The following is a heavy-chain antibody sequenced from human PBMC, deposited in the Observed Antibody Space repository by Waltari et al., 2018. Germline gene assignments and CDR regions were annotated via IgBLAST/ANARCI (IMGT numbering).Heavy chain of an antibody. CDR2: ISYDGSNK. V-gene: IGHV3-30*03. J-gene: IGHJ4*02. CDR1: GFTFSSYG. CDR3: AGPGFYFDY. Sequence: QVQLVESGGGVVQPGRSLRLSCAASGFTFSSYGMHWVRQAPGKGLEWVAVISYDGSNKYYADSVKGRFTISRDNSKNTLYLQMNSLRAEVTAVYYCAGPGFYFDYWGQGTLVTVS.